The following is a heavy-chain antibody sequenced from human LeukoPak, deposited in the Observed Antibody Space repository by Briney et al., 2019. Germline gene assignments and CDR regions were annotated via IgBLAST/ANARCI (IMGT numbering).Heavy chain of an antibody. CDR3: AKYPNYYGSGSYFDY. Sequence: PGGSLRLSCAASGFTFSIYAMSWVRQAPGKGLEWVSAISGSGGSTYYADSVKGRFTISRDNSKNTLYLQMNSLRAEDTAVYYCAKYPNYYGSGSYFDYWGQGTLVTVSS. CDR2: ISGSGGST. D-gene: IGHD3-10*01. CDR1: GFTFSIYA. V-gene: IGHV3-23*01. J-gene: IGHJ4*02.